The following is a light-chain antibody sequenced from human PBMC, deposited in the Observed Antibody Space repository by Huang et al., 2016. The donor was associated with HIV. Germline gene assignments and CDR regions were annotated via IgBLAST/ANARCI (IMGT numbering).Light chain of an antibody. CDR3: MQALQTPRT. J-gene: IGKJ5*01. Sequence: DIVMTQSPLSLPVTPGEPASISCRSSQSLLHSNGYNYLDWYVQKPGKSPQLLIYLCYNRASGVPYRCTCSGAVTDFTLKISRVEAEDVGVYYCMQALQTPRTFGQGTRLEIK. CDR2: LCY. V-gene: IGKV2-28*01. CDR1: QSLLHSNGYNY.